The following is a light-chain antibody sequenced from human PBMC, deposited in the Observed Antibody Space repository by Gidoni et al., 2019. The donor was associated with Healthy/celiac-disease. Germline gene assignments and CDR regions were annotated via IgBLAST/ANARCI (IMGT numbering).Light chain of an antibody. Sequence: EIVLTQSPATLSLSPGERATLSCRASQSVSSYLAWYQQKPGQAPRLLIYDASNRATGIPARFSGSGSGTDFTLTISSREPEDFAVYYCQQRSNWPLTFXPXTKVDIK. CDR1: QSVSSY. V-gene: IGKV3-11*01. CDR3: QQRSNWPLT. CDR2: DAS. J-gene: IGKJ3*01.